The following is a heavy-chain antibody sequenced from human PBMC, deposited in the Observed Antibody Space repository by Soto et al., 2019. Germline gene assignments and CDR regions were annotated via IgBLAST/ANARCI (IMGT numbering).Heavy chain of an antibody. CDR1: GYTFTSYY. CDR2: INPSGGST. Sequence: WASVKVSCKASGYTFTSYYMHWVRQAPGQGLEWMGIINPSGGSTSYAQKFQGRVTMTRDTSTSTVYMELSSLRSEDTAVYYCARERPRSDRSTYYFDYWGQGTLVTVSS. D-gene: IGHD1-1*01. CDR3: ARERPRSDRSTYYFDY. J-gene: IGHJ4*02. V-gene: IGHV1-46*03.